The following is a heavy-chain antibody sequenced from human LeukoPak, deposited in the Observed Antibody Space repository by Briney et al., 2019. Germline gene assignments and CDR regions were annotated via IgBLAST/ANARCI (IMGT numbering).Heavy chain of an antibody. J-gene: IGHJ4*02. V-gene: IGHV4-34*01. D-gene: IGHD3-22*01. CDR1: GGSFSGYY. CDR3: AREGDYYDSSGYYENY. Sequence: SETLPLTCAVYGGSFSGYYWSWIRQPPGKGLEWIGEINHSGSTNYNPSLKSRVTISVDTSKNQFSLKLSSVTAADTAVYYCAREGDYYDSSGYYENYWGQGTLVTVSS. CDR2: INHSGST.